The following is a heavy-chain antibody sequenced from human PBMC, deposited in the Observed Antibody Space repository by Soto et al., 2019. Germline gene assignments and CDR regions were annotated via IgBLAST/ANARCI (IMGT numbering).Heavy chain of an antibody. V-gene: IGHV3-11*05. D-gene: IGHD1-26*01. Sequence: QVQLEESGGGLVKPGGSLRLSCAASGFRFSDYYMSWIRQAPGKGLEWISYIDSSGGYTNYADSVKGRFTISRDNAKNSLYLQVSSLRAEDTVIYYCARDLRRNSGSYFDYWGQGTPVTVSS. CDR2: IDSSGGYT. J-gene: IGHJ4*02. CDR3: ARDLRRNSGSYFDY. CDR1: GFRFSDYY.